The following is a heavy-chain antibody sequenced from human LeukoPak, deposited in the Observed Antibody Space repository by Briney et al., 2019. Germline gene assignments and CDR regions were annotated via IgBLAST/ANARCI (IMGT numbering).Heavy chain of an antibody. V-gene: IGHV4-4*07. CDR2: IYTSGST. CDR3: ARDGSAMVRGYYYYYMDV. Sequence: KPSETLSLTCTVSGGSISSYYWSWIRQPAGKGLEWIGRIYTSGSTNYNPSLKSRVTISVDTSKNQFSLKLSSVTAADTAVYYCARDGSAMVRGYYYYYMDVWGKGTTVTVSS. CDR1: GGSISSYY. J-gene: IGHJ6*03. D-gene: IGHD3-10*01.